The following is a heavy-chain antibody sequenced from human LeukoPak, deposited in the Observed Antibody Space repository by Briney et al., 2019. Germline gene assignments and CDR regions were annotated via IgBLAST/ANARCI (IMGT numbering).Heavy chain of an antibody. CDR2: ISGSGGST. J-gene: IGHJ4*02. V-gene: IGHV3-23*01. Sequence: AGGSLRLSCAASGFTFSSYAMSWVRQAPGKGLEWVSAISGSGGSTYYADSVKGRFTISRDNSKNTLYLQMNSLRAEDTAVYYCAKPHRYYDILTGYYTVNDYWGQGTLVTVSS. D-gene: IGHD3-9*01. CDR3: AKPHRYYDILTGYYTVNDY. CDR1: GFTFSSYA.